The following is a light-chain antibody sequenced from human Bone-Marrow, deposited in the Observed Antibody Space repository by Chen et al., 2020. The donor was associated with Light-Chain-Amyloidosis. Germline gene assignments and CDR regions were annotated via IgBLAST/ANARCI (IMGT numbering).Light chain of an antibody. CDR2: DDR. Sequence: SYVLTQPSSVSVAPGQTARYACGGNNFGSTTVHWYQQTPGPAPLLVVYDDRDRPSGIPERFSGSNSGNTATLTISRVEAGDEADYYCQVWDRSSDRPVFGGGTKLTVL. CDR1: NFGSTT. CDR3: QVWDRSSDRPV. V-gene: IGLV3-21*02. J-gene: IGLJ3*02.